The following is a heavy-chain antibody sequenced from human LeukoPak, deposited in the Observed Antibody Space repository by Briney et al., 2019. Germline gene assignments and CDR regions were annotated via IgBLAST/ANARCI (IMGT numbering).Heavy chain of an antibody. Sequence: PSETLSLTCTVSGGSVSSSSYYWGWIRSPPGRGLEWIGSIYHSGSTYYNPSLKSRVTMSIDTSKNQFSLKLSSVTAADAAVYYCARVRLWFGDHLDDYWGQGTLVTVSS. J-gene: IGHJ4*02. D-gene: IGHD3-10*01. CDR3: ARVRLWFGDHLDDY. V-gene: IGHV4-39*07. CDR1: GGSVSSSSYY. CDR2: IYHSGST.